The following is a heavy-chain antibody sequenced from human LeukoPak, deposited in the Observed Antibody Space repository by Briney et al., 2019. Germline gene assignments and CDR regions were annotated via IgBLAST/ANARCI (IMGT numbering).Heavy chain of an antibody. V-gene: IGHV1-18*01. CDR3: ARVRDHFFDY. Sequence: GASVTVSCKASGYTFTSHGISWVRQAPGQGLEWMGWIRPSTGDTDYALNLQGRVTLTTDTSTSTAYMELRSLRSDDTAVYYCARVRDHFFDYWGQGTLVTVSS. CDR1: GYTFTSHG. CDR2: IRPSTGDT. J-gene: IGHJ4*02.